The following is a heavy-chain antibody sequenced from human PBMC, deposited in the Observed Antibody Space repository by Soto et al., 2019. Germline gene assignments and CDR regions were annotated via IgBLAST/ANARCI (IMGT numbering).Heavy chain of an antibody. Sequence: QVQLVQSGAEVKKPGASVKVSCKASGYTFTSYAMHWVRQAPGQRLEWMGWINAGNGNTKYSQKFQGRVTITRDTSATTAYMELRSLRSEDTAVYYCARDPRIAAVCYFDYWGQGTLVTVSS. J-gene: IGHJ4*02. CDR2: INAGNGNT. CDR1: GYTFTSYA. CDR3: ARDPRIAAVCYFDY. D-gene: IGHD6-13*01. V-gene: IGHV1-3*01.